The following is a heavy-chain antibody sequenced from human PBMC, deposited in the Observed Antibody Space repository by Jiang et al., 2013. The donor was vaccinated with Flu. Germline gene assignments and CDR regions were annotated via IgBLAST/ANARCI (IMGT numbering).Heavy chain of an antibody. D-gene: IGHD6-19*01. CDR3: AREKPLRIAVAGTRGGMDV. CDR1: GYTFTSYD. CDR2: MNPNSGNT. J-gene: IGHJ6*02. Sequence: GAEVKKPGASVKVSCKASGYTFTSYDINWVRQATGQGLEWMGWMNPNSGNTGYAQKFQGRVTMTRNTSISTAYMELSSLRSEDTAVYYCAREKPLRIAVAGTRGGMDVWGQGTTVTVSS. V-gene: IGHV1-8*01.